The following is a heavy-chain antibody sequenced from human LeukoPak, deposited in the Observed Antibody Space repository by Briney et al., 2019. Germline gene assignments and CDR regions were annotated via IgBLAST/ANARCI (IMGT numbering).Heavy chain of an antibody. J-gene: IGHJ5*02. V-gene: IGHV1-8*01. D-gene: IGHD6-6*01. CDR1: GYTFSSYD. CDR2: MNPNSGNT. CDR3: ARQAALVWFDP. Sequence: GASVKVSCKASGYTFSSYDFNWVRQATGQGLEWMGWMNPNSGNTGYAQKFQGRVTMTRDTSISTAYMELSSLRSEDTAVYYCARQAALVWFDPWGQGTLVTVSS.